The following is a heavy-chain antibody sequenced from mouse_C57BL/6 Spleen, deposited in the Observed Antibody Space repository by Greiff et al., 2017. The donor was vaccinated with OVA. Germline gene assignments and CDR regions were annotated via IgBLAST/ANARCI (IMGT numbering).Heavy chain of an antibody. D-gene: IGHD1-1*01. Sequence: QVQLQQPGTELVKPGASVKLSCKASGYTFTSYWMHWVKQRPGQGLEWIGNINPSNGGTNYNEKFKSKATLTVDKSSSTAYMQLSSLTAEDSAVYYCARSPLRYGSSYRYAMDYWGQGTSVTVSS. CDR1: GYTFTSYW. V-gene: IGHV1-53*01. CDR2: INPSNGGT. J-gene: IGHJ4*01. CDR3: ARSPLRYGSSYRYAMDY.